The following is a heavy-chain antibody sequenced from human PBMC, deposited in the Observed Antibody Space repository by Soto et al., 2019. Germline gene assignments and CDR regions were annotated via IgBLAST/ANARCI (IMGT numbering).Heavy chain of an antibody. CDR3: TTDLAAGSEPNWFDP. V-gene: IGHV3-15*01. CDR2: IKSKTDGGTT. Sequence: PGGSLRLSCAASGFTFSNAWMSWVRQAPGKGLEWVGRIKSKTDGGTTDYAAPVKGRFTISRDDSKNTLYLQMNSLKTEDTAVYYCTTDLAAGSEPNWFDPWGQGTLVTVSS. D-gene: IGHD6-13*01. J-gene: IGHJ5*02. CDR1: GFTFSNAW.